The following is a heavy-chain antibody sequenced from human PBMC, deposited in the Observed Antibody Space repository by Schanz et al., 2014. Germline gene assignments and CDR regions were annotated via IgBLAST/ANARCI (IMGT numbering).Heavy chain of an antibody. Sequence: VQLVESGGDLVQPGGSQRLSCAASGFIVSSTYMTWVRQAPGKGLEWVSFISYDGSLKSYLDSVKGRFTISRDNSKNTLFLEMNSLRVEDTAVYYCARDLVSYHDFWSGQETGDRAFDLWGQGTMVTVSS. D-gene: IGHD3-3*01. CDR2: ISYDGSLK. CDR3: ARDLVSYHDFWSGQETGDRAFDL. V-gene: IGHV3-30-3*01. CDR1: GFIVSSTY. J-gene: IGHJ3*01.